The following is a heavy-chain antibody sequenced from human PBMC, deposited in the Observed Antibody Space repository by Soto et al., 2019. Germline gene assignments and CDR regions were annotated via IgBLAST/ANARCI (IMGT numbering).Heavy chain of an antibody. J-gene: IGHJ3*02. CDR2: FDPEDGES. CDR3: AADPALDAFDI. V-gene: IGHV1-24*01. CDR1: GYTLTELS. Sequence: GASVKVSCKVSGYTLTELSMHWVRQAPGKGLEWMGGFDPEDGESICAQKFQGRVTMTEDTSTDTAYMELSSLRSEDTAVYYCAADPALDAFDIWGQGTMVTVSS.